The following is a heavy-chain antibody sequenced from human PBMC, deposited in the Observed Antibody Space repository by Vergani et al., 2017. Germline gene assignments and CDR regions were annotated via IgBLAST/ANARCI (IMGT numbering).Heavy chain of an antibody. CDR2: IYHSGST. CDR3: ATTAGYSGFN. CDR1: GGSISSGGYS. V-gene: IGHV4-30-2*01. J-gene: IGHJ4*02. Sequence: QLQLQESGSGLVKPSQTLSLTCAVSGGSISSGGYSWSWIRQPPGKGLEWIGYIYHSGSTYYNPSLKSRVTISVDRSKNQFALKLSAVTAADTAVYYCATTAGYSGFNWGQGTLVTVSS. D-gene: IGHD5-12*01.